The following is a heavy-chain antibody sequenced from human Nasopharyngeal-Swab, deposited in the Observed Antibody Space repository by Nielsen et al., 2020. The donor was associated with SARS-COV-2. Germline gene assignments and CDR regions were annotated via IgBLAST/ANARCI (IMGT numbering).Heavy chain of an antibody. CDR1: GFTFSSYA. J-gene: IGHJ4*02. CDR2: ISGSGSST. D-gene: IGHD3-10*01. CDR3: AKVGGSGSFDY. V-gene: IGHV3-23*01. Sequence: GESLKISCAASGFTFSSYAMSWVRQALGKGLEWVSAISGSGSSTYYADSVKGRFTISRDNSKNTLYLQMNSLRAEDTAVYYCAKVGGSGSFDYWGQGTLVTVSS.